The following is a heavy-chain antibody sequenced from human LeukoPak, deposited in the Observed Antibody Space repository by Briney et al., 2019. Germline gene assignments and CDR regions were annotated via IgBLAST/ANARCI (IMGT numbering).Heavy chain of an antibody. CDR1: GFTFSRFW. V-gene: IGHV3-7*03. CDR3: ANDYFSGSSHRTPLSY. CDR2: IKEDGSEK. J-gene: IGHJ4*02. Sequence: GGSLGLSCAASGFTFSRFWMTWVRQAPGKGLEWVANIKEDGSEKYYVDSVKGRFSISRDNAKNSLYLQMNSLRAEDTAVYYCANDYFSGSSHRTPLSYWGQGTLVTVSS. D-gene: IGHD1-26*01.